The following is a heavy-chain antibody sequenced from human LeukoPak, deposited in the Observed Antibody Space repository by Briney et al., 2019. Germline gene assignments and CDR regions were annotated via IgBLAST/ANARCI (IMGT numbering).Heavy chain of an antibody. Sequence: SETLSLTCSVSGASISSGTYYWSWIRQPAGKGLEWIGRIYTSGSTNYNPSLKSRVTMSVDTSKNQFSLKLSSVTAADTAVYYCAREDHRAFDYWGQGTLVTVSS. CDR2: IYTSGST. V-gene: IGHV4-61*02. J-gene: IGHJ4*02. CDR1: GASISSGTYY. CDR3: AREDHRAFDY.